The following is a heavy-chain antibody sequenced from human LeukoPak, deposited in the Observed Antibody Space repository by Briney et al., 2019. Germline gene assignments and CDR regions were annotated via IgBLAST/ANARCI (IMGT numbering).Heavy chain of an antibody. CDR3: AKDDHYGDYLGLFDY. Sequence: GGSLSLSCAASGFTFSSYAMSWVRQAPGKGLEWVSAISGSGGSTYYADSVKGRFTISRDNSKNTVYLQMNSLRAEDTAVYYCAKDDHYGDYLGLFDYWGQGTLVTVSS. CDR2: ISGSGGST. V-gene: IGHV3-23*01. CDR1: GFTFSSYA. J-gene: IGHJ4*02. D-gene: IGHD4-17*01.